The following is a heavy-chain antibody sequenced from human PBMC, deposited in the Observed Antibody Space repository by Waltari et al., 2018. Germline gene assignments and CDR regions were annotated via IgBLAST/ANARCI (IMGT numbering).Heavy chain of an antibody. CDR2: IYHSGRT. CDR1: GYSISSGYY. D-gene: IGHD4-4*01. V-gene: IGHV4-38-2*01. J-gene: IGHJ6*03. Sequence: QVQLQESGPGLVKPSETLSLTCAVSGYSISSGYYWGWIRQPPGKGLEWIGSIYHSGRTYYNPSLKSRVTISVDTSKNQFSLKLSSVTAADTAVYYCATTTVKRLVPAGDYMDVWGKGTTVTVSS. CDR3: ATTTVKRLVPAGDYMDV.